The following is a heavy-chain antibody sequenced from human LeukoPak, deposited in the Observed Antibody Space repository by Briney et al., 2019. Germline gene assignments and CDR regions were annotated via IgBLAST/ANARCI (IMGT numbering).Heavy chain of an antibody. CDR2: ISAYNGKT. CDR1: GYTFTNYY. CDR3: AKGGSMVATIDY. V-gene: IGHV1-18*01. D-gene: IGHD2-15*01. J-gene: IGHJ4*02. Sequence: ASVKVSCKASGYTFTNYYINWVRQAPGQGLEWVGWISAYNGKTNYAQRFQGRVTMTIDTSTTTAYMDLWSLTSDHTAMYYCAKGGSMVATIDYWGQGTLVTVSS.